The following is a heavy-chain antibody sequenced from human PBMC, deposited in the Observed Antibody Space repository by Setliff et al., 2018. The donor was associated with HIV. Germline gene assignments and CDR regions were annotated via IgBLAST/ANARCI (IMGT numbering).Heavy chain of an antibody. Sequence: VASVKVSCKTAGYTFTGHFIHWMRQAPGQGLEWRGWINPNSGATDYAWRFEDRVTMTSDTSIRTVYMELSSLRSDDTAVYYCARDTAIGWYGESKMSDFWGQGTLVTVS. J-gene: IGHJ4*02. D-gene: IGHD3-10*01. CDR3: ARDTAIGWYGESKMSDF. CDR1: GYTFTGHF. V-gene: IGHV1-2*02. CDR2: INPNSGAT.